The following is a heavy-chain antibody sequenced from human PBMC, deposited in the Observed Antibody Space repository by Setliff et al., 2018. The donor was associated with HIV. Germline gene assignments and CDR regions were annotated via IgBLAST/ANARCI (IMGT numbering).Heavy chain of an antibody. CDR2: IRSKAAGQTA. CDR3: ASYNMSAALAI. D-gene: IGHD1-1*01. Sequence: GGSLRLSCAASGYTFTDAWVGWVRQAPGKGLEWIGLIRSKAAGQTADYAAPVEGRLTISRDDSKNMLYLQVDSLKTEDTAMYYCASYNMSAALAIWGQGTMVTVSS. J-gene: IGHJ3*02. CDR1: GYTFTDAW. V-gene: IGHV3-15*01.